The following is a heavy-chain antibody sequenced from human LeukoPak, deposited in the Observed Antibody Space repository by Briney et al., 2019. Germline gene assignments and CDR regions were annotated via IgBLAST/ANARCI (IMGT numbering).Heavy chain of an antibody. CDR2: INHSGST. D-gene: IGHD1-26*01. CDR3: ASLGGTYDY. J-gene: IGHJ4*02. V-gene: IGHV4-34*01. CDR1: GGSFSGYY. Sequence: SETLSLTCAVYGGSFSGYYWSWIRQPPGKGLEWIGEINHSGSTNYNPSLKGRVTISIDTSKNQVSLKLSSVTAADTAVYYCASLGGTYDYWGQGTLVTVSS.